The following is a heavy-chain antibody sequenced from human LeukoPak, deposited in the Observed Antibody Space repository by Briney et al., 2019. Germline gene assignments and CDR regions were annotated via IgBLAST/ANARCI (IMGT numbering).Heavy chain of an antibody. V-gene: IGHV1-46*01. CDR2: INPSGGST. CDR1: GYTFTSYY. J-gene: IGHJ4*02. Sequence: ASVKVSCKASGYTFTSYYMHWVRQAPGQGLEWMGIINPSGGSTSYAQKFQGRVTMTEDTSTDTAYMELSSLRSEDTAVYYCATSYCSGGSYYSSFREGAFDYWGQGTLVTVSS. D-gene: IGHD2-15*01. CDR3: ATSYCSGGSYYSSFREGAFDY.